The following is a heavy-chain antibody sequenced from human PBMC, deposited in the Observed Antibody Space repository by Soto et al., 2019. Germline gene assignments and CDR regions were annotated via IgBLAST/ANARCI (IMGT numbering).Heavy chain of an antibody. CDR1: GFTFNNYG. V-gene: IGHV3-33*01. CDR3: ARDPGADGPIDY. CDR2: IWHDGKNK. J-gene: IGHJ4*01. Sequence: PGGSLRLSCGASGFTFNNYGLHWVRQAPGKGLEWVAVIWHDGKNKYYADSVKGRFTISRDNSKNTLYLEMNSLRVGDSAVYHCARDPGADGPIDYWGLGTLVTVSS.